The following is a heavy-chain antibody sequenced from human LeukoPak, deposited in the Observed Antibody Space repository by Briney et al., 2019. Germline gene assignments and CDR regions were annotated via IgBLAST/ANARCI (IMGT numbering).Heavy chain of an antibody. Sequence: GWSLRLPCAASGFSFSSYSMSWLRLAPGTGLEWVSAIWGSGGSTYYAVSVKRRFTISRVSSKNTLPLQMNSLRAEDTAVYFCAIRHVWFGGLHYWGQGPLLTVSS. CDR1: GFSFSSYS. J-gene: IGHJ4*02. V-gene: IGHV3-23*01. CDR3: AIRHVWFGGLHY. D-gene: IGHD3-10*01. CDR2: IWGSGGST.